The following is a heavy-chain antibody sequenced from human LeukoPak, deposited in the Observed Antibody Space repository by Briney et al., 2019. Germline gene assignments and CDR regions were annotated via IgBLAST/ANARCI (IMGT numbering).Heavy chain of an antibody. Sequence: PSETLSLTCTVSGGSISSYYWSWIRRPPGKGLEWIGYIYYSGSTNYNPSLKSRVTISVDTSKNQFSLKLSSVTAADTAVYYCAREVVVPGDEYYFDYWGQGTLVTVSS. D-gene: IGHD2-2*01. CDR2: IYYSGST. V-gene: IGHV4-59*01. J-gene: IGHJ4*02. CDR1: GGSISSYY. CDR3: AREVVVPGDEYYFDY.